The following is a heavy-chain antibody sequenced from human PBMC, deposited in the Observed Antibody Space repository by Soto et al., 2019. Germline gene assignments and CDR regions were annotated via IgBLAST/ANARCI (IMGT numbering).Heavy chain of an antibody. J-gene: IGHJ4*02. CDR2: ISGSGGST. CDR3: AKGQYSGVAGGLDY. D-gene: IGHD1-26*01. Sequence: EVHLLESGGGLVQPGGSLRLSCAASGLTFKSYAMSWVRQAPGKGLEWVSGISGSGGSTDYADSVKGRFTISRDNSKNTLYLQRNSLRVEDTALYYCAKGQYSGVAGGLDYWGQGTLVTVSS. V-gene: IGHV3-23*01. CDR1: GLTFKSYA.